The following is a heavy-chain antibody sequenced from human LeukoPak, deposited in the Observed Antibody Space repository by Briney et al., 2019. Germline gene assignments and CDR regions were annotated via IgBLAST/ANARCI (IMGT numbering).Heavy chain of an antibody. D-gene: IGHD5-24*01. Sequence: TGGSLRLSCAASGFTFSSYGMHWVRQAPGKGLEWVALISYNGRDKYYADSVKGRFTIFRDNSKNTLYVQMNSLRAEDTAVYYCAREGRRDGYNYHAFDIWGQGTMVTVSS. J-gene: IGHJ3*02. CDR2: ISYNGRDK. CDR1: GFTFSSYG. V-gene: IGHV3-30*03. CDR3: AREGRRDGYNYHAFDI.